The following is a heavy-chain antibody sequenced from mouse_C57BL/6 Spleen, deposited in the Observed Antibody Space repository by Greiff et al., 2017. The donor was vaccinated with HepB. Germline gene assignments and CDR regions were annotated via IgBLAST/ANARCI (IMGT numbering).Heavy chain of an antibody. CDR2: FYPGSGSI. Sequence: QVQLQQSGAELVKPGASVKLSCKASGYTFTEYTIHWVKQRSGQGLEWIGWFYPGSGSIKYNEKFKDKATLTADKSSSTVYMELSRLTSEDSAVYFCARHEDRGYYYGSSWDYWGQGTTLTVSS. D-gene: IGHD1-1*01. V-gene: IGHV1-62-2*01. CDR3: ARHEDRGYYYGSSWDY. J-gene: IGHJ2*01. CDR1: GYTFTEYT.